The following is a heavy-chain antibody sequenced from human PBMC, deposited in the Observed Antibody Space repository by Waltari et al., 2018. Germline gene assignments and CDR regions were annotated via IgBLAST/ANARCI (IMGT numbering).Heavy chain of an antibody. CDR3: SKPLQFSNVFEV. V-gene: IGHV3-33*08. D-gene: IGHD3-16*01. CDR2: IWHDGSKK. Sequence: QVELVESGGDVVQTGRSLRLSCATSGFPFREYGMHWLRQVPGKGLGGVGHIWHDGSKKYYADSVKGRFTISRDNSKNTVYLQISNLRPEDTAMYFCSKPLQFSNVFEVWGQGTRVIVSS. CDR1: GFPFREYG. J-gene: IGHJ6*02.